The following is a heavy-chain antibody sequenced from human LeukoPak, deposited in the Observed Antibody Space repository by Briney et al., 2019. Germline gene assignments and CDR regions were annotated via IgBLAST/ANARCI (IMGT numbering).Heavy chain of an antibody. CDR3: AREYSSPLEFQHYFDL. CDR1: GASMNSHY. D-gene: IGHD3-22*01. V-gene: IGHV4-59*11. J-gene: IGHJ4*02. Sequence: SETLSLTCSVSGASMNSHYWSWIRQPPGKGLEWIGYIYYKGDTSYNPSLHSRVTLSVDTSKSQFSLKLRSVTAADSAIYYCAREYSSPLEFQHYFDLWGQGIAVTVSS. CDR2: IYYKGDT.